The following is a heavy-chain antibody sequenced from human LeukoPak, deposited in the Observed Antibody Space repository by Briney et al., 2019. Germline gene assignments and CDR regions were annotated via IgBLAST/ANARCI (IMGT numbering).Heavy chain of an antibody. Sequence: PSETLSLTCTVSGGSISSYYWSWIRQPAGKGLEWIGRIYTSGSTNYNPSLKSRVTMSVDTSKNQFSLKLSSVTAADTAVYYCARGGYYDSSGPHAFDIWGQGTMVTVSS. J-gene: IGHJ3*02. CDR3: ARGGYYDSSGPHAFDI. D-gene: IGHD3-22*01. CDR1: GGSISSYY. CDR2: IYTSGST. V-gene: IGHV4-4*07.